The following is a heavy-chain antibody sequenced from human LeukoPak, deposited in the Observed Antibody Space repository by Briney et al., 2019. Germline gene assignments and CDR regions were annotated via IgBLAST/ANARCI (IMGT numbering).Heavy chain of an antibody. V-gene: IGHV3-11*06. J-gene: IGHJ4*02. D-gene: IGHD3-22*01. CDR2: ISGSSSHT. CDR3: ARFELDSGSYATNFDS. CDR1: GFSFSDYY. Sequence: GGSLGLSCVVSGFSFSDYYMNWIRQTPGKGLEWLSYISGSSSHTLYADSVKGRFTISRDNAKNSLYLQMNSLRAEDTAVYYCARFELDSGSYATNFDSWGQGTLVTVSP.